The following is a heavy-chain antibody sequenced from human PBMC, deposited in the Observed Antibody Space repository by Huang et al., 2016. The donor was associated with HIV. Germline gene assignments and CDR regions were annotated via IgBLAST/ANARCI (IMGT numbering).Heavy chain of an antibody. CDR2: IKPGGPS. Sequence: QVRLEQWGEGVVKPSDTLSLTCAVYGASFTTYFWSWIRQSPDKGLQGIGEIKPGGPSNYNPGFQSRGIMSFDTPKNQFSLSLRVMTAADAAIYYCARLPTPSYYDTWSLSPVEEDFFYFNMDLWGRGTPVIVSS. J-gene: IGHJ6*03. D-gene: IGHD3-3*01. CDR1: GASFTTYF. V-gene: IGHV4-34*02. CDR3: ARLPTPSYYDTWSLSPVEEDFFYFNMDL.